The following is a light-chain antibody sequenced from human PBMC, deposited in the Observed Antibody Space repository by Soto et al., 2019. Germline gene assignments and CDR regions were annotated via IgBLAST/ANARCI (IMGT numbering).Light chain of an antibody. Sequence: QSVLTQPPSASGTPGQRVTISCSGSNSNIGSNTVNWYQQLPGTAPKLLIYYDNLRPSGVPDRISGSKSGTSAALAISGLQSDDEADYYCAAWYDSLNGRVFGTGTKVTVL. J-gene: IGLJ1*01. CDR1: NSNIGSNT. CDR3: AAWYDSLNGRV. CDR2: YDN. V-gene: IGLV1-44*01.